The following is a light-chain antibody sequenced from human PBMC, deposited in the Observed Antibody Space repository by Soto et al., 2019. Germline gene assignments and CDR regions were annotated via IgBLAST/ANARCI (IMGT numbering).Light chain of an antibody. Sequence: QSALTQPPSASGSPGQSVTISCTGTSSDVGGYNYVSWYQQHPGKAPKLMIYEVSKRPSGVSHRFSGSKSGNTASLTISGLQTEDEADYYCSSFSSITREVFGGGTKLTVL. CDR1: SSDVGGYNY. CDR2: EVS. V-gene: IGLV2-8*01. CDR3: SSFSSITREV. J-gene: IGLJ2*01.